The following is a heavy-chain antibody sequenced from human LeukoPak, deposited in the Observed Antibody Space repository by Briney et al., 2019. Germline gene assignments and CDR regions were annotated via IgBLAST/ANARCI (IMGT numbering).Heavy chain of an antibody. D-gene: IGHD3-10*01. Sequence: SETLSLTCTVSGGSISSYYWSWIRQPAGKGLEWIGRIYTSGSTNYNPSLKSRVTMSVDTSKNQFSLKLSSVTAADTAVYYCARFRGVMVRGPGRAFDIWGQGTMVTVSS. J-gene: IGHJ3*02. CDR3: ARFRGVMVRGPGRAFDI. V-gene: IGHV4-4*07. CDR1: GGSISSYY. CDR2: IYTSGST.